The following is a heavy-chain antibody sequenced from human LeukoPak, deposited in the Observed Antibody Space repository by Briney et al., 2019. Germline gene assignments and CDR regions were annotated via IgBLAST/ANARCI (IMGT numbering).Heavy chain of an antibody. CDR2: IYHSGRT. CDR3: AREGGDYYGSGSRNDY. D-gene: IGHD3-10*01. CDR1: GYSISSGYY. Sequence: SETLSLTCTVSGYSISSGYYWGWIRQPPGKGLEWIGSIYHSGRTFYNPSLKSRVTISVDTSKNQFSLKLSSVTAADTAVYYCAREGGDYYGSGSRNDYWGQGTLVTVSS. V-gene: IGHV4-38-2*02. J-gene: IGHJ4*02.